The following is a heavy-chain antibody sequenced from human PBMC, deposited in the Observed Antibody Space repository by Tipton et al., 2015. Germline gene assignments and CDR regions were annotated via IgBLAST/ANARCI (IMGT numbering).Heavy chain of an antibody. Sequence: GLVKPSQTLSLTCAISGDSVSSNSAAWNWIRQSPSRGLEWLGNTYYRSKWYSDYAVSVKSRITINSDTSKNQFSLQLDSVTPDDTAVYYCTRGLLLWFGMSDYWGRGTLVTVSS. CDR1: GDSVSSNSAA. CDR2: TYYRSKWYS. J-gene: IGHJ4*02. V-gene: IGHV6-1*01. D-gene: IGHD3-10*01. CDR3: TRGLLLWFGMSDY.